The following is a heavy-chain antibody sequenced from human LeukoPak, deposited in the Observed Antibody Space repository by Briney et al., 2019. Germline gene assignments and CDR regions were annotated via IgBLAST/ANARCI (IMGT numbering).Heavy chain of an antibody. D-gene: IGHD7-27*01. CDR3: AGRAGDWFHFDY. Sequence: GGSLRLSCAASGLTFSPYTMHWVRQAPGKGLEWVAVISYDGSNKYYADSVKGRFTISRDNSKNTLYLQMNSLRAEDTAVYYCAGRAGDWFHFDYWGQGTLVTVSS. CDR1: GLTFSPYT. CDR2: ISYDGSNK. V-gene: IGHV3-30*04. J-gene: IGHJ4*02.